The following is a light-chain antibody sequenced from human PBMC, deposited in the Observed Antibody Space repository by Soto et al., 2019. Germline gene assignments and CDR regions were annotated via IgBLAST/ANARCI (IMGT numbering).Light chain of an antibody. V-gene: IGKV3-15*01. CDR2: GVS. J-gene: IGKJ2*01. CDR3: QSYNDWPFA. Sequence: EIVMTQSPATLSVSPGERVTLSCRASESPFGFLAWYQQKPAQAPRLLIYGVSTTSTGVPARFSGSGSATDFTLTISCLQSDDSAVYYCQSYNDWPFAFGQGTKLEI. CDR1: ESPFGF.